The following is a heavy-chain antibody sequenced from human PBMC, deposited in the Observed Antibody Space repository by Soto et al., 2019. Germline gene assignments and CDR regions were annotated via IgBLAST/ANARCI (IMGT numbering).Heavy chain of an antibody. J-gene: IGHJ4*02. Sequence: QVQLVQSGAEVKKPGASVKVSCKASGYTFTSYGISWVRQAPGQGLEWMGWIGVYNGNTNYAQKLQGRVTMTTDTSXSXXYMELRSLRSDDTAVYYCARDLGYCSGGSCTPTGYWGQGTLVTVSS. V-gene: IGHV1-18*01. CDR3: ARDLGYCSGGSCTPTGY. D-gene: IGHD2-15*01. CDR2: IGVYNGNT. CDR1: GYTFTSYG.